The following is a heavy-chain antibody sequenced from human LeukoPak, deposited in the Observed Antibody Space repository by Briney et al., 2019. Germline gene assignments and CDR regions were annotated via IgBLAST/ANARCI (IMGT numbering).Heavy chain of an antibody. CDR3: AGGLSCSSTSCTSRYYFDY. D-gene: IGHD2-2*01. V-gene: IGHV3-23*01. Sequence: VGSLRLSCAASGFTFTSYAMSWVRQAPGKGLEWASAISGNVGRTYYADSVKGPFTTSRDNSKNTMYLQMNTLRAEDTAVYYCAGGLSCSSTSCTSRYYFDYWGQGTLVTVSS. J-gene: IGHJ4*02. CDR2: ISGNVGRT. CDR1: GFTFTSYA.